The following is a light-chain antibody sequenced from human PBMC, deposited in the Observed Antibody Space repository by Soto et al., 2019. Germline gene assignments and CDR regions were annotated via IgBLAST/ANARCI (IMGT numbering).Light chain of an antibody. Sequence: QAVVTQSPSASGTPGQRVTISCSGSSSNIGSNYVYWYHQFPGTAPKLLIYRNNQRPSGVPDRFSGSKSGTSASLAISGLRSEDEADYYCSAWDDSLSGWVFGGGTKLTVL. CDR3: SAWDDSLSGWV. CDR1: SSNIGSNY. J-gene: IGLJ3*02. V-gene: IGLV1-47*01. CDR2: RNN.